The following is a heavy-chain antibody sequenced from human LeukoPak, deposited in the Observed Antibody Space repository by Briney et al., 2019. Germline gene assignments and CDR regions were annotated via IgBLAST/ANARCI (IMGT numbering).Heavy chain of an antibody. CDR3: TTDFVRVGYCSSTSCYVVPLRDAFDI. D-gene: IGHD2-2*01. CDR2: IKSKTDGGTT. Sequence: GGSLRLSCAASGFTFSNAWMSWVRQAPGKGLEWVGRIKSKTDGGTTDYAAPVKGRFTISRDDSKNTLYLQMNSLKTEDTAVYYCTTDFVRVGYCSSTSCYVVPLRDAFDIWGQGTMVTVSS. CDR1: GFTFSNAW. V-gene: IGHV3-15*01. J-gene: IGHJ3*02.